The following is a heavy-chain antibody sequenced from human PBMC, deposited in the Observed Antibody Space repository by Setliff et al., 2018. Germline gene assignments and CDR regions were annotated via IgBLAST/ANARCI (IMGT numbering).Heavy chain of an antibody. J-gene: IGHJ3*02. CDR1: GGSFSGYY. CDR3: ARGRRITMIVVPPGVLDI. Sequence: SETLSLTCAVYGGSFSGYYWSWIRQPPGKGPEWIGEIDQSGITNYNPSLKSRVTISIDTSKNQFSLRLSSVTATDTAVYYCARGRRITMIVVPPGVLDIWGQGTMVTV. CDR2: IDQSGIT. D-gene: IGHD3-22*01. V-gene: IGHV4-34*01.